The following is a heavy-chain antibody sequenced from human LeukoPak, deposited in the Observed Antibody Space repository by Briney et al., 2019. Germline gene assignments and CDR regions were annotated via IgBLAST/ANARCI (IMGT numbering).Heavy chain of an antibody. CDR3: ASYPRSVDTPPFDY. D-gene: IGHD3-16*02. V-gene: IGHV1-2*02. Sequence: ASVKVSCKASGYSFTAQYMHWLRQAPGQGLEWVGWINPNNGDTKYEQSFLGRVIMTRDTSTTTAYMELSSLRSDDTAVYFCASYPRSVDTPPFDYWGQGTLVTVSS. CDR1: GYSFTAQY. CDR2: INPNNGDT. J-gene: IGHJ4*02.